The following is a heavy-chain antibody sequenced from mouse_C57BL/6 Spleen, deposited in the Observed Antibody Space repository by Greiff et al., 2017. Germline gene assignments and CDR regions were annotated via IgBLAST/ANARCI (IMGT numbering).Heavy chain of an antibody. J-gene: IGHJ2*01. V-gene: IGHV1-72*01. CDR1: GYTFTSYW. CDR3: AREYYGSSYTFDY. Sequence: QVHVKQPGAELVKPGASVKLSCTASGYTFTSYWMPWVKQRPGRGLEWIGRIDPNSGGTKYNEKFKSKATLTVDKPSSTAYMQLSSLTSEYSAVFYWAREYYGSSYTFDYWGQGTTLTVSS. CDR2: IDPNSGGT. D-gene: IGHD1-1*01.